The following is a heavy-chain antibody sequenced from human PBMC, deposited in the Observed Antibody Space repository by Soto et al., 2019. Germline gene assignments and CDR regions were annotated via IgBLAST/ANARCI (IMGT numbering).Heavy chain of an antibody. Sequence: EVQLVESGGGLVQPGGSLRLSCAASGFTFSSYSMNWVRQAPGKGLEWVSYISSSSSTIYYADSVKGRFTISRDNAKNXLXLXXNRLRDEDTAVYYCARDPANAKDYGDYYYHYGMDVWGQGTTVTVSS. CDR2: ISSSSSTI. CDR3: ARDPANAKDYGDYYYHYGMDV. CDR1: GFTFSSYS. J-gene: IGHJ6*02. D-gene: IGHD4-17*01. V-gene: IGHV3-48*02.